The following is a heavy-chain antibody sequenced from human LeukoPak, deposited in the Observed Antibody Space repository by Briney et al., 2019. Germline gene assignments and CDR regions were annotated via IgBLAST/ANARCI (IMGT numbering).Heavy chain of an antibody. D-gene: IGHD2-2*01. Sequence: GGSLRLSCAASGFTFSSYAMHWVRQAPGKGLEWVAVISYDGSNKYYADSVKGRFTISRDNAKNSLYLQMNSLRAEDTAVYYCAREFSSVPEVYYYGMDVWGQGTTVTVSS. J-gene: IGHJ6*02. CDR2: ISYDGSNK. V-gene: IGHV3-30*04. CDR1: GFTFSSYA. CDR3: AREFSSVPEVYYYGMDV.